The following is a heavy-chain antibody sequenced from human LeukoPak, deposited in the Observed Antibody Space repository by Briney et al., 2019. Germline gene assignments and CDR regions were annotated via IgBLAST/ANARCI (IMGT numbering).Heavy chain of an antibody. CDR1: GGSISSSSYY. CDR2: IYYSGST. Sequence: PSETLSLTCTVSGGSISSSSYYWGWIRQPPGKGLEWIGSIYYSGSTYYNPSLKSRVTISVDTSKNQFSLKLSSVTAADTAVYYCARRDVDTAMAIDYWGQGTLVTVSS. V-gene: IGHV4-39*07. D-gene: IGHD5-18*01. J-gene: IGHJ4*02. CDR3: ARRDVDTAMAIDY.